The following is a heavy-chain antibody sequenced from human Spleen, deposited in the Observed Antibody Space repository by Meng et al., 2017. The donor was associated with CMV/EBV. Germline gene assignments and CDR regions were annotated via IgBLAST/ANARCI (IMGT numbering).Heavy chain of an antibody. CDR2: SAYSE. J-gene: IGHJ4*02. Sequence: GESLKISCAASGFTFSSYSMNWVRQAPGKGLEWISYSAYSEVYADSVRGRFTISRDKAMKSFYLQMDGLRIDDTAVYYCVRDYNWVFDSWGQGTLVTVSS. CDR3: VRDYNWVFDS. CDR1: GFTFSSYS. V-gene: IGHV3-48*01. D-gene: IGHD1-20*01.